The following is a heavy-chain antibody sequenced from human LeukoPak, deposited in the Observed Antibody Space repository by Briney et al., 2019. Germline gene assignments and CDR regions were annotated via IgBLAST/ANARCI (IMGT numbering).Heavy chain of an antibody. V-gene: IGHV4-61*02. J-gene: IGHJ3*02. CDR1: GGSISSGSYY. CDR2: IYTSGST. Sequence: SQTLSLTCTVSGGSISSGSYYWSWIRQPAGKGLEWIGRIYTSGSTNYNPSLKSRVTISVDTSKNQFSLELSSVTAADTAVYYCARFLVAVDAFDIWGQGTMVTVSS. CDR3: ARFLVAVDAFDI. D-gene: IGHD2-8*02.